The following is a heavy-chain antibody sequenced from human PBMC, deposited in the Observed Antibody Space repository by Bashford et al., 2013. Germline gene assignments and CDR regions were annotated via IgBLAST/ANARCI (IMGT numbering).Heavy chain of an antibody. CDR2: VDPADGET. CDR3: ARDRTSNYGDPHAGFDP. D-gene: IGHD4-17*01. J-gene: IGHJ5*02. V-gene: IGHV1-69-2*01. Sequence: WVRQAPGKGLEWMGLVDPADGETIYAEEFRGRVTITRDTSANTAYMVLSSLRSADTAVYYCARDRTSNYGDPHAGFDPWGQGTLVTVSS.